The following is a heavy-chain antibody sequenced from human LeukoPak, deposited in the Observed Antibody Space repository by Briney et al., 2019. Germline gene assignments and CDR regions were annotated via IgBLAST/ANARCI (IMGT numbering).Heavy chain of an antibody. Sequence: ASGKLSCKVSGYTLSELSTQWVRHPPGRGREWKGGFHPEDGETIYAQKFQGRVTMTEDTSTDTAYMELSSLRSEDTAVYYCATVKKQWLVLGYFQHWGQGTLVTVSS. D-gene: IGHD6-19*01. CDR2: FHPEDGET. CDR1: GYTLSELS. J-gene: IGHJ1*01. V-gene: IGHV1-24*01. CDR3: ATVKKQWLVLGYFQH.